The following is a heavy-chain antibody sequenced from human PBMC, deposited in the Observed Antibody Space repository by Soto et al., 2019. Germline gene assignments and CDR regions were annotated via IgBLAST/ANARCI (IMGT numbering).Heavy chain of an antibody. J-gene: IGHJ3*02. D-gene: IGHD3-22*01. CDR1: GYTFTGYY. CDR3: ASGYYDSSGFAFDI. V-gene: IGHV1-2*02. CDR2: INPNSGGT. Sequence: QVQLVQSGAEVKKPGASVKVSCKASGYTFTGYYMHWVRQAPGQGLEWMGWINPNSGGTNYAQKFQGRVTITADESTSTAYMELSSLRSEDTAVYYCASGYYDSSGFAFDIWGQGTMVTVSS.